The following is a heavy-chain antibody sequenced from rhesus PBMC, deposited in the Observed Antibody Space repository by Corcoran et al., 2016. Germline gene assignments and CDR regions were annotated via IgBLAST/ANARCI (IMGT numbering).Heavy chain of an antibody. CDR1: GGSFSGYY. V-gene: IGHV4-165*01. J-gene: IGHJ4*01. CDR3: AREAAGLDY. CDR2: ISGSSGST. D-gene: IGHD6-13*01. Sequence: QVQLQESGPGLVTPSETLSLTCAVSGGSFSGYYWGWIRQPPGKGLEWIGYISGSSGSTDYNPSLKSRVTISTDTSKNQFSLKLSSVTAADTAVYYCAREAAGLDYWGQGVLVTVSS.